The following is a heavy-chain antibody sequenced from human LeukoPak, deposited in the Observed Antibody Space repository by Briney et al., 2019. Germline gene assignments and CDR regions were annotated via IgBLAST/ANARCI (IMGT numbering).Heavy chain of an antibody. CDR1: GYSFTSYW. Sequence: GESLKISCKGSGYSFTSYWIGWVRQLPGKGLEWMGIIYPGDSDTRYSPSFQGQVTISADKSISTTYLQWSSLKDSDTAMYYCARLKGRYSYGSGDPWGQGTLVTVSS. CDR3: ARLKGRYSYGSGDP. J-gene: IGHJ5*02. CDR2: IYPGDSDT. D-gene: IGHD5-18*01. V-gene: IGHV5-51*01.